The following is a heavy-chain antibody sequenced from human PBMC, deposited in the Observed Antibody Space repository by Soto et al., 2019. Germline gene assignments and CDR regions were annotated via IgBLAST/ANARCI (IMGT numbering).Heavy chain of an antibody. D-gene: IGHD2-2*01. CDR2: ISRSGSHI. CDR1: EFTFSTSD. CDR3: ARGIVPAAFDY. V-gene: IGHV3-21*01. Sequence: PGGSLRLSCAASEFTFSTSDMNWVRQAPGKGLEWVASISRSGSHISYADSVTGRLTISRDNAKSSLYPQMNSLRVEDTAVYFCARGIVPAAFDYWGRGTLVTVSS. J-gene: IGHJ4*02.